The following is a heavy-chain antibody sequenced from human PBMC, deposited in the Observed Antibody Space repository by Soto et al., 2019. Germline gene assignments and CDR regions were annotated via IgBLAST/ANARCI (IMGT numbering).Heavy chain of an antibody. CDR1: GYTFSKFD. V-gene: IGHV1-18*04. CDR2: ISPNSGNT. Sequence: QLQLVQSGAEVKKPGASVKVSCRASGYTFSKFDISWLRQAPGQRPEWMGRISPNSGNTNYAPNFQGRVTMTAETSSNTAYMELRRLSSDDTAVYYCATSYYTGFDPWGHGTLVTVSS. D-gene: IGHD1-26*01. CDR3: ATSYYTGFDP. J-gene: IGHJ5*02.